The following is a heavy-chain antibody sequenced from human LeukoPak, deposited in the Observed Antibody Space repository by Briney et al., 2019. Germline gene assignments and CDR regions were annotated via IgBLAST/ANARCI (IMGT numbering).Heavy chain of an antibody. CDR3: AGIVVVVAATKRYYYYMDV. Sequence: SETLSLTCAVYGGSFSGYYWSWIRQPPGKGLEWIGEINHSGSTNYNPSLKSRVTISVDTSKNQFSLKLSSVTAADTAVYYCAGIVVVVAATKRYYYYMDVWGKGTTVTISS. CDR1: GGSFSGYY. V-gene: IGHV4-34*01. D-gene: IGHD2-15*01. CDR2: INHSGST. J-gene: IGHJ6*03.